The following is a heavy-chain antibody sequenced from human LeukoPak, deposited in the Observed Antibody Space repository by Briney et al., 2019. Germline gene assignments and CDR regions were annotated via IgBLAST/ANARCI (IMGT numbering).Heavy chain of an antibody. CDR1: GYSFTNYW. CDR3: ARTHEYSSSWSNAFDI. J-gene: IGHJ3*02. V-gene: IGHV5-51*01. D-gene: IGHD6-13*01. Sequence: GESLKISCKGFGYSFTNYWIGWVRQIPGKGLEWMGVIYPGDSDTRYSPSFQGQVTISADKSITTAYLHWSSLKASDTAMYYCARTHEYSSSWSNAFDIWGQGTKVTVSS. CDR2: IYPGDSDT.